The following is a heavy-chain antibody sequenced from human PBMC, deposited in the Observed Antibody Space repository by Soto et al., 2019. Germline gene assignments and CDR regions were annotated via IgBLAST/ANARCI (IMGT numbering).Heavy chain of an antibody. J-gene: IGHJ6*01. CDR1: VFTFSSYA. Sequence: WGSLRISCASSVFTFSSYAMSWVGQAPGKGLDWASAISVSGGSTYYADSVKGRFTISRDNSKNTLYLQMNSLRAEDTAVYYCAEYILGPHTPGPYSYYYGMDVWGQGTTVTVSS. V-gene: IGHV3-23*01. D-gene: IGHD3-3*02. CDR2: ISVSGGST. CDR3: AEYILGPHTPGPYSYYYGMDV.